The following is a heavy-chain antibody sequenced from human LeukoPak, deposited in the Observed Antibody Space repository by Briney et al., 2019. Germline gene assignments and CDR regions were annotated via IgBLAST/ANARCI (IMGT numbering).Heavy chain of an antibody. CDR1: GFTFSSYA. CDR2: IRYDGSNK. J-gene: IGHJ4*02. Sequence: GGSLRLSCAASGFTFSSYAMSWVRQAPGKGLEWVAFIRYDGSNKYYADSVKGRFTISRDNSKNTLYLQMNSLRAEDTAVYYCAKDLRVVDTAMVNYNYWGQGTLVTVSS. V-gene: IGHV3-30*02. CDR3: AKDLRVVDTAMVNYNY. D-gene: IGHD5-18*01.